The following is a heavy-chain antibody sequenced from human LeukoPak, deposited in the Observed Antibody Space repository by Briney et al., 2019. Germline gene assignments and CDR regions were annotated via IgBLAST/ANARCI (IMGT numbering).Heavy chain of an antibody. CDR1: GGSFSGYY. J-gene: IGHJ4*02. D-gene: IGHD2-21*02. CDR3: ARVGMTACDY. Sequence: SETLSLTCAVYGGSFSGYYWSWIRQPPGKGREWIGEINHSGSTNYNPSLKSRVTISVDTSKNQFSLKLSSVTAADTAVYYCARVGMTACDYWGQGTLVTVSS. V-gene: IGHV4-34*01. CDR2: INHSGST.